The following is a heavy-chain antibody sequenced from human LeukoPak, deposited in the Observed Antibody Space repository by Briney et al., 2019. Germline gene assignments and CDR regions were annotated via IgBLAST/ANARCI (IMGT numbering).Heavy chain of an antibody. CDR1: GFTFDDFA. CDR2: ISGDGNSA. J-gene: IGHJ4*02. Sequence: GGSLRPSCAASGFTFDDFAMHWVRQAPGKGLEWVSLISGDGNSAYYADSVKGRFTISRDNSKNSLYLQMNSLRNEDTAFYYCAKARHSSGYLFDCWGQGTLVTVSS. CDR3: AKARHSSGYLFDC. D-gene: IGHD3-22*01. V-gene: IGHV3-43*02.